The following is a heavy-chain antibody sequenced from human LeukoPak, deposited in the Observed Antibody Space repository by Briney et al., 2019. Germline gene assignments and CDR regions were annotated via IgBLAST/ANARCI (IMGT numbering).Heavy chain of an antibody. V-gene: IGHV4-30-2*01. CDR2: IYHSGST. D-gene: IGHD3-10*01. CDR1: GGSISSGGYY. Sequence: PSETLSLTCTVSGGSISSGGYYWSWIRQPPGKGLEWIGYIYHSGSTYYNPSLKSRVTISVDRSKNQFSLKLSSVTAADTAVYYCAREFGGTTKGPDYWGQGTLVTVSS. J-gene: IGHJ4*02. CDR3: AREFGGTTKGPDY.